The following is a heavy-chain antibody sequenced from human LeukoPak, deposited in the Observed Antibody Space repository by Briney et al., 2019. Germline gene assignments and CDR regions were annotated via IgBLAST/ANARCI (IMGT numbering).Heavy chain of an antibody. J-gene: IGHJ6*03. V-gene: IGHV1-2*02. CDR2: INPNSGGT. CDR3: ARGPVYYNDYDYYYMDV. Sequence: ASVKVSCKASGYTFSGYYMHWVRQAPGQGLAWMGWINPNSGGTNYAQKFQGRVTMTRDTSISTAYMELSRLRSDDTAVYYCARGPVYYNDYDYYYMDVWGKGTTVTVSS. CDR1: GYTFSGYY. D-gene: IGHD4/OR15-4a*01.